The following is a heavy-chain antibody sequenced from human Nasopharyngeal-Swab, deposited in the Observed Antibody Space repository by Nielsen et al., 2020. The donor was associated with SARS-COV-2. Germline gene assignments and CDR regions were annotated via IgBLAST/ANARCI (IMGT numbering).Heavy chain of an antibody. CDR2: IIPILGIA. J-gene: IGHJ4*02. V-gene: IGHV1-69*02. Sequence: WVRQAPGQGLEWMGRIIPILGIANDAQKCQGRVTITADKSTSTAYMELSSLRSEDTAVYYCASLIGYCTNGVCSSGWGQGTLVTVSS. D-gene: IGHD2-8*01. CDR3: ASLIGYCTNGVCSSG.